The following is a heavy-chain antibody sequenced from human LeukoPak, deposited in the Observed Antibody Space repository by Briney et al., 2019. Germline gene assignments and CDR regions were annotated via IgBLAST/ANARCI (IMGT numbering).Heavy chain of an antibody. CDR3: ARERSSSGGHSWFDP. D-gene: IGHD4-23*01. J-gene: IGHJ5*02. CDR1: GGYIITSGHY. CDR2: IYYTGVT. Sequence: PSETLSLTCTVSGGYIITSGHYWGWIRQPLGKGLEWIGSIYYTGVTSTNPFFRSRMSISVDTSKNQFSLNLTSVTAADAAVYYCARERSSSGGHSWFDPWGQGTLVTVSS. V-gene: IGHV4-39*07.